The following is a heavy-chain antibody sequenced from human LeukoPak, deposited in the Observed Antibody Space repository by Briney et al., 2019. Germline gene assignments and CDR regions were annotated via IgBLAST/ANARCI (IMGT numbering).Heavy chain of an antibody. D-gene: IGHD6-13*01. CDR1: GGSISSSSYY. CDR3: ARAIAAAGWFDP. Sequence: PSETLSLTCTDSGGSISSSSYYWGWIRQPPGKGLEWIGSIYYSGSTYYNPSLKSRVTISVDTSKNQFSLKLSSVTAADTAVYYCARAIAAAGWFDPWGQGTLVTVSS. J-gene: IGHJ5*02. V-gene: IGHV4-39*07. CDR2: IYYSGST.